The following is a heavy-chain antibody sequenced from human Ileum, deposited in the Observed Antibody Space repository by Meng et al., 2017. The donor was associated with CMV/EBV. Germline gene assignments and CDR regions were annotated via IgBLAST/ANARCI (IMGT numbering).Heavy chain of an antibody. D-gene: IGHD6-19*01. V-gene: IGHV7-4-1*02. J-gene: IGHJ4*02. CDR3: ARDGLNERYFDY. CDR1: GYTFTTNN. CDR2: INTNTGHP. Sequence: CKASGYTFTTNNLIWVRQAPGQGPEWMGWINTNTGHPTYARDLTGRFVFSSDTSVSTAYLQISSLKAEDTAVYYCARDGLNERYFDYWGQGTLVTVSS.